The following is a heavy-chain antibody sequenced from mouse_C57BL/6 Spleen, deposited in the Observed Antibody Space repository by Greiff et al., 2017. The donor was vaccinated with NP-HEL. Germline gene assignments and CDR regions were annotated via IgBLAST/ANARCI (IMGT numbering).Heavy chain of an antibody. Sequence: QIQLQQSGAELVRPGTSVKMSCKASGYTFTNYWIGWAKQRPGHGLEWIGDIYPGGGYTNYNEQFKGKATLTADKSSSTAYMQFSSLTSEDSAIYYCAREGTYDYGAMDYRGQGTSVTVSS. CDR2: IYPGGGYT. J-gene: IGHJ4*01. V-gene: IGHV1-63*01. CDR1: GYTFTNYW. CDR3: AREGTYDYGAMDY. D-gene: IGHD3-3*01.